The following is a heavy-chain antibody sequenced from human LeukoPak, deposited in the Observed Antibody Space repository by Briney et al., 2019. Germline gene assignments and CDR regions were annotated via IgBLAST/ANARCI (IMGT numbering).Heavy chain of an antibody. J-gene: IGHJ5*02. CDR3: ARLGYCSSTSCFP. V-gene: IGHV4-38-2*01. CDR1: GYSISSGYY. CDR2: IYHSGST. Sequence: PSETLSLTCAVSGYSISSGYYWGWIRQPPGKGLEWIGSIYHSGSTYYNPSLKSRVTISVDTSKNQFSLKLSSVTAAVTAVYYCARLGYCSSTSCFPWGQGTLVTVSS. D-gene: IGHD2-2*01.